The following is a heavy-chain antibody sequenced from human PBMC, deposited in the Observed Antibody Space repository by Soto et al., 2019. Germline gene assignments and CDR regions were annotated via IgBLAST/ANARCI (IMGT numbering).Heavy chain of an antibody. CDR3: ARDGALYDSSGYYFHY. J-gene: IGHJ4*02. CDR1: GGTFSRCA. V-gene: IGHV1-69*13. CDR2: ITPMFGKP. D-gene: IGHD3-22*01. Sequence: ASVKVSCKASGGTFSRCAINWVRQAPGQGLEWMGGITPMFGKPNYAQKFQGRVTITADESTSTGYLELRSLRSDDTAVYYCARDGALYDSSGYYFHYWGQGTLVTVSS.